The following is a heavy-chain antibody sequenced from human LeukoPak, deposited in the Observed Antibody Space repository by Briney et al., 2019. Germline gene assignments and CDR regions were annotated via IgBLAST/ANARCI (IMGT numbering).Heavy chain of an antibody. CDR2: INDGSSST. CDR3: ASTGDDY. J-gene: IGHJ4*02. D-gene: IGHD7-27*01. Sequence: GGSLRLSCEASGFTFSSYAMSWVRQAPGKGLEWVSAINDGSSSTYYADSVKGRFTISRDNSKNTLYVQMNSLRAEDTALYYCASTGDDYWGQGTLVTVSS. V-gene: IGHV3-23*01. CDR1: GFTFSSYA.